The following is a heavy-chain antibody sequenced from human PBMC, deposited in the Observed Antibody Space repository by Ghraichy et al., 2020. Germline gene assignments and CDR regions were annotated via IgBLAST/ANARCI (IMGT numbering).Heavy chain of an antibody. V-gene: IGHV2-70*11. Sequence: SGPTLVKPTQTLTLTCTFSGFSLSTSGMCVSWIRQPPGKALEWLARIDWDDDKYYSTSLKTRLTISKDTSKNQVVLTMTNMDPVDTATYYCARIRNYYDSSGYYSHSDWYFDLWGRGTLVTVSS. CDR2: IDWDDDK. CDR3: ARIRNYYDSSGYYSHSDWYFDL. J-gene: IGHJ2*01. D-gene: IGHD3-22*01. CDR1: GFSLSTSGMC.